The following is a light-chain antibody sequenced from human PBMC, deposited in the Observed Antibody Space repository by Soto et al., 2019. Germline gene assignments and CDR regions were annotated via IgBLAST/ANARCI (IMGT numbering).Light chain of an antibody. CDR3: HQRSNWLDT. J-gene: IGKJ5*01. CDR1: QDINKN. Sequence: DIQMTQSPSSLSASVGDRVTITCQASQDINKNLIWYQQKPGKAPKLLIYDASDLETGVPSRFSGSGSGTDFTLTISSLEAEDFAVYYCHQRSNWLDTFGQGTRLEIK. CDR2: DAS. V-gene: IGKV1-33*01.